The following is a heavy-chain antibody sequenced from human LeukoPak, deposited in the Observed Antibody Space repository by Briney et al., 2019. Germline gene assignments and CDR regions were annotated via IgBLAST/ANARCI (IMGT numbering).Heavy chain of an antibody. J-gene: IGHJ3*02. D-gene: IGHD3-22*01. CDR3: AIENFDSGGPGSGSPAFDI. CDR2: IWYDGSQR. V-gene: IGHV3-30*02. Sequence: GESLRLSCAASGFNFSKYGLHWVRQAPGQGLQWVAMIWYDGSQRYYVDSVKGRFTISRDSSKNTMFLQMNSLTDEDTAVYYCAIENFDSGGPGSGSPAFDIWGQGTMVSVSS. CDR1: GFNFSKYG.